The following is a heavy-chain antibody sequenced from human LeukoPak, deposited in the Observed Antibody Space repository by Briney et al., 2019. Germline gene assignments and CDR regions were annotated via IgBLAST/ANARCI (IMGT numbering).Heavy chain of an antibody. J-gene: IGHJ4*02. V-gene: IGHV4-34*01. CDR1: GGSFSGYY. D-gene: IGHD1-26*01. CDR2: INHSGST. CDR3: ARQGVGRSTNADY. Sequence: SETLSLTCAVYGGSFSGYYWSWIRQPPGKGLEWIGEINHSGSTNYNPSLKSRVTISVDTSKNQFSLKLSSVTAADTAVYYCARQGVGRSTNADYWGQGTLVTVSS.